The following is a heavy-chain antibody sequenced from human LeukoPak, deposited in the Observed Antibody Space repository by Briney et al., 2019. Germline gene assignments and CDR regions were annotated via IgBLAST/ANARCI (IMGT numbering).Heavy chain of an antibody. CDR3: ATYGSGSWGDWFDP. J-gene: IGHJ5*02. Sequence: ASVKVSCKVPGYTLTELSMHWVRQAPGKGLEWMGGFDPEDGETIYAQKFQGRVTMTEDTSTDTAYMELSSLRSEDTAVYYCATYGSGSWGDWFDPWGQGTLVTVSS. CDR2: FDPEDGET. CDR1: GYTLTELS. V-gene: IGHV1-24*01. D-gene: IGHD3-10*01.